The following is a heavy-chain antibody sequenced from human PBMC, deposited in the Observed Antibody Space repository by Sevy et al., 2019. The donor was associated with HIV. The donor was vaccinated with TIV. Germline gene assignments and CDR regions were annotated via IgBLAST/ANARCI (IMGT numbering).Heavy chain of an antibody. V-gene: IGHV3-21*01. D-gene: IGHD2-2*01. J-gene: IGHJ4*02. Sequence: GGPLRLSCAASGFTLSTYSMNWVRQAPGKGLEWVSSISSSSSYIYYADSVKGRFTMSRDNAKNSLYLQMNSLRAEDTAVYYCVRDGGCSSTSCLLYFDYWGQGTLVTVSS. CDR3: VRDGGCSSTSCLLYFDY. CDR2: ISSSSSYI. CDR1: GFTLSTYS.